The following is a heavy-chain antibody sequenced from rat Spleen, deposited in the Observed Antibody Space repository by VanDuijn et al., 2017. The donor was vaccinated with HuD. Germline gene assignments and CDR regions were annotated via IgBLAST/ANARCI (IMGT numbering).Heavy chain of an antibody. Sequence: EVQLQESGPGLVKPSQSLSLTCSVTGYSITSIYWGWIRKFPGNKMEWMGYINYSGDTNYNPSLKSRISITRDTSKNQFFLHLNSLTPEDTATYFCARGPVDYWGRGVMVTVSS. CDR2: INYSGDT. V-gene: IGHV3-1*01. CDR3: ARGPVDY. J-gene: IGHJ2*01. CDR1: GYSITSIY.